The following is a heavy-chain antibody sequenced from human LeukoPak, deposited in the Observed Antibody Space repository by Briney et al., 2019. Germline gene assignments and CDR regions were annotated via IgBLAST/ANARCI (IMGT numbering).Heavy chain of an antibody. Sequence: SETLSLTCTVSGGSISSYYWSWIRQPAGKGLEWIGHIIYISGSTYYNPSLKSRVTISVDTSKNQFSLKLSSVTAADTAVYYCARSLQWLAYYFDYWGQGTLVTVSS. CDR3: ARSLQWLAYYFDY. J-gene: IGHJ4*02. CDR2: IIYISGST. CDR1: GGSISSYY. D-gene: IGHD6-19*01. V-gene: IGHV4-4*08.